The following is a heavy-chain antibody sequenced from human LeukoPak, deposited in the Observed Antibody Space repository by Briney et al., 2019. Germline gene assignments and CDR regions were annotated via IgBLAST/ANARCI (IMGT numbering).Heavy chain of an antibody. J-gene: IGHJ5*02. D-gene: IGHD6-6*01. V-gene: IGHV3-21*01. Sequence: SGGSLRLSCAASGFTFSSYSMNWVRQAPGKGLEWVSSISSSSTYIFYADSVKGRFTISRDNAKNSLDLQMNSLRAEDTAVYYCARGVYSSSGFDPWGQGTLVTVSS. CDR3: ARGVYSSSGFDP. CDR2: ISSSSTYI. CDR1: GFTFSSYS.